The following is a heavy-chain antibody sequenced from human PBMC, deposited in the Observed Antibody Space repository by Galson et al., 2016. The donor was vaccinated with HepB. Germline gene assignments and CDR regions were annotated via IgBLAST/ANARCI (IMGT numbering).Heavy chain of an antibody. J-gene: IGHJ4*02. Sequence: SLRLSCAASGFTFSTCTMHWVRQAPGKGLEWVSSISTSGSYIYYADTVKGRFTISSDNAKTSLYLQMNSLRAEATAVYYCEAVSSSSGEDFGYLGQGTLVTVAS. CDR2: ISTSGSYI. V-gene: IGHV3-21*01. D-gene: IGHD6-6*01. CDR3: EAVSSSSGEDFGY. CDR1: GFTFSTCT.